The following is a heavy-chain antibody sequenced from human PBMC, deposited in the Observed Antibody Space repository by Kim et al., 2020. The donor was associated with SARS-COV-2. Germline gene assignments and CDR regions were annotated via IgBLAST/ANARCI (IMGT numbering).Heavy chain of an antibody. J-gene: IGHJ6*02. CDR2: IKQDGSEK. CDR3: ARQQQLVPEGYYYYGMDV. CDR1: GFTFSSYW. Sequence: GGSLRLSCAASGFTFSSYWMSWVRQAPGKGLEWVANIKQDGSEKYYVDSVKGRFTISRDNAKNSLYLQMNSLRAEDTAVYYCARQQQLVPEGYYYYGMDVWGQGTTVTVSS. V-gene: IGHV3-7*03. D-gene: IGHD6-13*01.